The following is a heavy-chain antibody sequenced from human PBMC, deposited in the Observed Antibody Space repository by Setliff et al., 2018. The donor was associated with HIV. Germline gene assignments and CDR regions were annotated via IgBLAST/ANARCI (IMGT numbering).Heavy chain of an antibody. D-gene: IGHD2-2*01. CDR3: ARRTSGPAGVDY. CDR2: IWFDGYAR. V-gene: IGHV3-33*08. CDR1: GFTFSEFG. J-gene: IGHJ4*02. Sequence: PGGSLRLSCTASGFTFSEFGMSWVRQAPGKGLEWVAVIWFDGYARDYAASVKGRFIISRDNSKNTLYLHMNSLRTEDTALYYCARRTSGPAGVDYWGQGTLVTVSS.